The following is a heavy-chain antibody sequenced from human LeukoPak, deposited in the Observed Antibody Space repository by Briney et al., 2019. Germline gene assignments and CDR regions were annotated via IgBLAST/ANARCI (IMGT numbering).Heavy chain of an antibody. J-gene: IGHJ4*02. V-gene: IGHV3-9*01. CDR2: ISWNSGSI. Sequence: GRSLRLSCAASGFTFDDYAMHWVRQAPGKGLEGVSGISWNSGSIGYADSVKGRFTISRDNAKNSLYLQMNSLRAEDTALYYCAKEGLLWFGGTFDYWGQGTLVTVSS. CDR1: GFTFDDYA. CDR3: AKEGLLWFGGTFDY. D-gene: IGHD3-10*01.